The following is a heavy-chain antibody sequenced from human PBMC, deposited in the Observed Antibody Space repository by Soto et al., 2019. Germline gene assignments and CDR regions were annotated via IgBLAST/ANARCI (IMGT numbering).Heavy chain of an antibody. D-gene: IGHD6-25*01. CDR1: GYTFTSYD. V-gene: IGHV1-8*01. CDR3: ARRWGAARYNWFDP. Sequence: QVQLVQSGAEVKKPGASVKVSCKDSGYTFTSYDINWVRQATGQGLEWMGWMNPNSGNTGYAQKFQGRVTMTRNTSISTAYMELSSLRSEDTAVYYCARRWGAARYNWFDPWGQGTLVTVSS. J-gene: IGHJ5*02. CDR2: MNPNSGNT.